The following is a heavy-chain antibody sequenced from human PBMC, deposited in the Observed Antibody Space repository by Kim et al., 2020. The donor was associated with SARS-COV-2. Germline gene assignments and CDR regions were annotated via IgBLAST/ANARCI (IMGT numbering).Heavy chain of an antibody. Sequence: GGSLRLSCTASGFTFGSYWMHWVRQAPGKGLVWVSRIRPDGSDTAYADSVRGRFTISRDNAKNTLYLHMSSLRAEDTAVYYCARPPNVRGHAMDVWGQGT. CDR2: IRPDGSDT. V-gene: IGHV3-74*03. CDR1: GFTFGSYW. J-gene: IGHJ6*02. CDR3: ARPPNVRGHAMDV. D-gene: IGHD3-10*01.